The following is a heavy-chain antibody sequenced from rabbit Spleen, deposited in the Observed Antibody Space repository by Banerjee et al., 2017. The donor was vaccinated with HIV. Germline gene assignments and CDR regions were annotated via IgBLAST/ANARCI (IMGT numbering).Heavy chain of an antibody. J-gene: IGHJ4*01. CDR1: GFSFSSSYW. CDR3: ARWGDRDNGLNIYL. CDR2: IYTNSDIT. V-gene: IGHV1S40*01. D-gene: IGHD4-1*01. Sequence: QSLEESGGDLVKPGASLTLTCTASGFSFSSSYWICWVRQAPGKGLEWIACIYTNSDITHYASWAKGRFTISKTSSTTVSLQMTSLTAADTATYFCARWGDRDNGLNIYLWGPGTLVTVS.